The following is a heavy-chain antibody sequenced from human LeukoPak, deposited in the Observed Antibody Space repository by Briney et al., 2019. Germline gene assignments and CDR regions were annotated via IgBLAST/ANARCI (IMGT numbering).Heavy chain of an antibody. D-gene: IGHD3-22*01. CDR2: IIPIFGTA. J-gene: IGHJ5*02. V-gene: IGHV1-69*06. CDR1: GYTFTSYY. CDR3: ARDQGYDSNNWFDP. Sequence: GASVKVSCKASGYTFTSYYMHWVRQAPGQGLEWMGGIIPIFGTANYAQKFQGRVTITADKSTSTAYMELSSLRSEDTAVYYCARDQGYDSNNWFDPWGQGTLVTVSS.